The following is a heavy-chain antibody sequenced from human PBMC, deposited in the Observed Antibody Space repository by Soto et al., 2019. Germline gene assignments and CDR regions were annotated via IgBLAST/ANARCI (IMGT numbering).Heavy chain of an antibody. CDR2: IIPILGIA. J-gene: IGHJ4*02. CDR1: GGTFSSYT. Sequence: QVQLVQSGAEVKKPGSSVKVSCKASGGTFSSYTISWVRQAPGHWLEWMGRIIPILGIANYAQKFQGRVTITAHKSPTTAYMELSSLSSEDTAVYYCARGPKDPDVDLGYRTHFDYRGQGPLVTVSS. CDR3: ARGPKDPDVDLGYRTHFDY. D-gene: IGHD5-12*01. V-gene: IGHV1-69*02.